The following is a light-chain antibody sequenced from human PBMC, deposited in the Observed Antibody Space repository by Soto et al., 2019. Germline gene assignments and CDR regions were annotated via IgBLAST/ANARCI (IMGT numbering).Light chain of an antibody. CDR2: EVN. CDR3: SVYTRTSTYV. J-gene: IGLJ1*01. CDR1: SSDVGGYNY. Sequence: QSALTQPPSASGSPGQSVAISCTGTSSDVGGYNYVSWYQQHPGKAPKLMIYEVNKRPSGVPDRFSGSKSGNTASLTVSGLQAEDEGDYYCSVYTRTSTYVFGTGTKVTVL. V-gene: IGLV2-8*01.